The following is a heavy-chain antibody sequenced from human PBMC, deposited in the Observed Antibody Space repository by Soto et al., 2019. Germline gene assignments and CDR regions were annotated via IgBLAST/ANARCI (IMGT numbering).Heavy chain of an antibody. CDR2: IYHSGST. Sequence: SETLSLTCAVSGGSISSSNWWSWVRQPPGKGLEWIGEIYHSGSTNYNPSLKSRVTISVDKSKNQFSLKLSSVTAADTAVYYCARQADDFWSGYFTYYYYYGMDVWGQGTLVTVSS. V-gene: IGHV4-4*02. J-gene: IGHJ6*02. CDR1: GGSISSSNW. CDR3: ARQADDFWSGYFTYYYYYGMDV. D-gene: IGHD3-3*01.